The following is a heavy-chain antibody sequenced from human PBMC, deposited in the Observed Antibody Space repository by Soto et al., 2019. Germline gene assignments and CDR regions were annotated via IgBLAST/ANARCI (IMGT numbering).Heavy chain of an antibody. CDR3: ARGYCSSTSCYLHYYYYMDV. D-gene: IGHD2-2*01. J-gene: IGHJ6*03. CDR1: GFTFISYS. CDR2: ISSSSYI. V-gene: IGHV3-21*01. Sequence: PGGSLRLSCAASGFTFISYSMNWVRQAPGKGLEWVSSISSSSYIYYADSVKGRFTISRDNAKNSLYLQMNSLRAEDTAVYYCARGYCSSTSCYLHYYYYMDVWGKGTTVTVSS.